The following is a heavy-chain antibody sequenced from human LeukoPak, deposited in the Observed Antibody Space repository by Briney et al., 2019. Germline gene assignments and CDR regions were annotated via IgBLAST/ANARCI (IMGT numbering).Heavy chain of an antibody. CDR3: AELGITIIGGV. V-gene: IGHV3-20*04. J-gene: IGHJ6*04. Sequence: PGGSLRLFCAASGFTFDDYGMSWVRQAPGKGLEWVSGINWNGGSTGYADSVKGRFTISRDNAKNSLYLQMNSLRAEDTAVYYCAELGITIIGGVWGKGTTVTISS. CDR2: INWNGGST. D-gene: IGHD3-10*02. CDR1: GFTFDDYG.